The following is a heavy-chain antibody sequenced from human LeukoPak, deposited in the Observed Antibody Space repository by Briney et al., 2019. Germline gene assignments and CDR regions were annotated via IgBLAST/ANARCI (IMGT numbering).Heavy chain of an antibody. D-gene: IGHD3/OR15-3a*01. V-gene: IGHV3-30*02. J-gene: IGHJ4*02. Sequence: GGSLRLSCAASGFTFSSYGMHWVRQAPGKGLKWVAFIRYDRNSKYYADSVKGQFSISRDNSKDTLYLQMNSLTAEDTAVYYCAKGRGLSFGLSYFDEWGQGALVTVSS. CDR2: IRYDRNSK. CDR1: GFTFSSYG. CDR3: AKGRGLSFGLSYFDE.